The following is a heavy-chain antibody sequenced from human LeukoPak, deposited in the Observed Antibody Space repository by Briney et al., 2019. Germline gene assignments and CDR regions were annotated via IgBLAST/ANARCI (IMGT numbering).Heavy chain of an antibody. CDR3: ARVATVTTAYAFDI. CDR2: IYYSGST. CDR1: GGSISSSSYY. D-gene: IGHD4-17*01. J-gene: IGHJ3*02. Sequence: PSETLSLTCTVSGGSISSSSYYWSWIRQPPGKGLEWIGYIYYSGSTNYNPSLKSRVTISVDTSKNQFSLKLSSVTAADTAVYYCARVATVTTAYAFDIWGQGTMVTVSS. V-gene: IGHV4-61*01.